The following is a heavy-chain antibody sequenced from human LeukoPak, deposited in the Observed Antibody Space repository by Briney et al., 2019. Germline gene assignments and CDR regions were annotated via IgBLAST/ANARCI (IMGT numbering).Heavy chain of an antibody. CDR2: IKQDGSEK. CDR1: RFTLSSYW. D-gene: IGHD1-26*01. J-gene: IGHJ4*02. V-gene: IGHV3-7*01. CDR3: ARADSGEKYFDY. Sequence: GGSLRLSCAASRFTLSSYWMSWVRQAPGKGLEWVANIKQDGSEKYYVDSVKGRFTISRDNAKNSLYLQMNSLRAEDTAVYYCARADSGEKYFDYWGQGTLVTVSS.